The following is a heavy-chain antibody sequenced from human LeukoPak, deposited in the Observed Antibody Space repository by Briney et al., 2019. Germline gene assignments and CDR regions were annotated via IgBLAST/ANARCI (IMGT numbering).Heavy chain of an antibody. CDR1: GGSTGTYF. J-gene: IGHJ4*02. V-gene: IGHV4-59*08. Sequence: KPSETLSLTCTVSGGSTGTYFWSWIRQSPGKGLEWIGYIAYTGFTNYNPSLKSRVTISADTSKNQFSLKLSSVTAADTAAYYCASLGVVHAYWGQGTLVTVSS. CDR3: ASLGVVHAY. D-gene: IGHD3-3*01. CDR2: IAYTGFT.